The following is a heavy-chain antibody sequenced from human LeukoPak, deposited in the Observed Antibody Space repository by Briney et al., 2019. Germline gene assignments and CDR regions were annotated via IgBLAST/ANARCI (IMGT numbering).Heavy chain of an antibody. V-gene: IGHV3-33*01. D-gene: IGHD2-2*01. CDR2: IWYDGSNK. CDR1: GFTFSSYG. Sequence: GGSLRLSCAASGFTFSSYGMHWVRQAPGKGLEWVADIWYDGSNKYYADSVKGRFTISRDNSKNTLYLQMNSLRAEDTAVYYCAREGGGYCSSTSCYYSLNSLDYWGQGTLVTVSS. CDR3: AREGGGYCSSTSCYYSLNSLDY. J-gene: IGHJ4*02.